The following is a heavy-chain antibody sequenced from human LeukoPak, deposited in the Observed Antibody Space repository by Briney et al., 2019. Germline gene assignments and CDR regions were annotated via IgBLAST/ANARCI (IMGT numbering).Heavy chain of an antibody. J-gene: IGHJ4*02. CDR1: GFSFSSYC. V-gene: IGHV3-48*01. Sequence: PGGSLRLSCAASGFSFSSYCMNWVRQAPGKGLEWVSYISSSSSTIYYTDSVKGPFTSSRDNAKNSLYLQMNSLRAEDTAVYYCARDRGGTTVTYFVDYWGQGTLVTVSS. CDR3: ARDRGGTTVTYFVDY. CDR2: ISSSSSTI. D-gene: IGHD4-17*01.